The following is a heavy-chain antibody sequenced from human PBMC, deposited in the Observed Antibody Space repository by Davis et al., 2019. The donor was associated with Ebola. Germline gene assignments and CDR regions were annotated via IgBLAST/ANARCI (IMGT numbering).Heavy chain of an antibody. Sequence: GESLKISCAASGFTFSSYGMHWVRQAPGKGLEWVALISDDGNRNHYADTVKGRFTISRDKSKSTLYLQMNSLRAEDTALYYCARGDMNTVRYFDYWGQGTLVTVSS. CDR1: GFTFSSYG. CDR2: ISDDGNRN. V-gene: IGHV3-30*03. J-gene: IGHJ4*02. D-gene: IGHD4-17*01. CDR3: ARGDMNTVRYFDY.